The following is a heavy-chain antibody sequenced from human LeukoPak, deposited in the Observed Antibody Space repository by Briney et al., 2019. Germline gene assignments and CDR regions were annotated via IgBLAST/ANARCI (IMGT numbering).Heavy chain of an antibody. Sequence: GRSLRLSCAASGFTFSSYGMHWVRQAPGKGLEWVAVISYDGSNKYYADSVKGRFTISRDNSKNTLYLQMNSLRAEDTAVYYCAKIYSYGDYTDDYWGQGTLVTVSS. CDR2: ISYDGSNK. CDR1: GFTFSSYG. D-gene: IGHD4-17*01. J-gene: IGHJ4*02. CDR3: AKIYSYGDYTDDY. V-gene: IGHV3-30*18.